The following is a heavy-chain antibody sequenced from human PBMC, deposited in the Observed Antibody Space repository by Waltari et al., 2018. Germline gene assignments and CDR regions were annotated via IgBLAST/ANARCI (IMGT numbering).Heavy chain of an antibody. Sequence: QVRLTQSGSDVKEPGASVKVSCKASGSKFRDYGISWVRQAPGQGLEWMGWIYVYSENTRFAEKFEDRVTLTTDKVTETVYMDLTDLRPDDTAVYYCARVVTGVHEVNDNWGQGTLVIVS. D-gene: IGHD3-16*02. J-gene: IGHJ4*02. CDR3: ARVVTGVHEVNDN. CDR1: GSKFRDYG. V-gene: IGHV1-18*01. CDR2: IYVYSENT.